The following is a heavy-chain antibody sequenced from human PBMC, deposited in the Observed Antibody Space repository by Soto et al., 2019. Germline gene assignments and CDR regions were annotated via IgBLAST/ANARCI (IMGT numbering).Heavy chain of an antibody. Sequence: QVQLQESGPGLVKPSQTLSLTCTVSGGSISTGAYYWNWIRQHPGKGLEWIGYIYYSGNTYYKPSLKSRVSISVDTSKNQFSLKLSSVTAADTAVYYCARSNYGDYVYFDYWGQGTLVTVSS. CDR1: GGSISTGAYY. D-gene: IGHD4-17*01. CDR2: IYYSGNT. J-gene: IGHJ4*02. CDR3: ARSNYGDYVYFDY. V-gene: IGHV4-31*03.